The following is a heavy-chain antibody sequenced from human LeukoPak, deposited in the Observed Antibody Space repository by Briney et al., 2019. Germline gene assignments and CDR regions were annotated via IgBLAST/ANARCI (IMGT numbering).Heavy chain of an antibody. V-gene: IGHV1-18*01. Sequence: ASVKVSCKASGYIFTSYGISWVRQAPGQGLEWMGWISAYNCNTNYAQKLQGRVTMTTDTSTSTAYMELRSLRSDDTAVYYCARNIAADYYGMDVWGQGTTVTVSS. CDR1: GYIFTSYG. J-gene: IGHJ6*02. CDR2: ISAYNCNT. CDR3: ARNIAADYYGMDV. D-gene: IGHD6-13*01.